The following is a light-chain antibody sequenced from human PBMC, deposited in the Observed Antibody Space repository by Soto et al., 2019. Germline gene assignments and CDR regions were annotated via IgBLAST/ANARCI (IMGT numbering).Light chain of an antibody. CDR1: QSVSSS. CDR3: QQRSVWPPSIT. Sequence: EVVLTQSPATLSLSPGERATLSSRPSQSVSSSLAWYQQTPDQAPRLLXXDASTRATAIPARLSGSWSETDFTLTSSTLEPEDFAVYYGQQRSVWPPSITFGQGTRLEIK. V-gene: IGKV3-11*01. CDR2: DAS. J-gene: IGKJ5*01.